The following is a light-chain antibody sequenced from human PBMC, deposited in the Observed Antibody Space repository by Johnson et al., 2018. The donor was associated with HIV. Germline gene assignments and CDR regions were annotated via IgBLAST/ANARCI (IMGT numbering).Light chain of an antibody. V-gene: IGLV1-51*01. CDR2: DTY. CDR1: SSNIGNNY. CDR3: GTWDSSLSVYV. J-gene: IGLJ1*01. Sequence: QSVLTQPPSVSAAPGQKVTISCSGSSSNIGNNYVSWYQQLPGTAPKLLIYDTYKRPSGIPDRFSGSTSGPSATLGITGPTPGDDADYYCGTWDSSLSVYVFGTGTKVTVL.